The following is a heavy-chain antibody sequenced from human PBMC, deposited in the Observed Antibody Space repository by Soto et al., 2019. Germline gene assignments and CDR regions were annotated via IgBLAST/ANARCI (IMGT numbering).Heavy chain of an antibody. V-gene: IGHV3-53*02. CDR2: IYSGGTT. CDR1: GFTVSTNY. D-gene: IGHD3-3*01. Sequence: VQLVETGGDLIQPGGSLRLSCAASGFTVSTNYMSWVRQAPGKGLDWVSLIYSGGTTYYADYVRGRFTISRDNTKNTLYLQMNSLRAEDTAVYYCARVAEFWSAYSNWYFGLWGGGTLVTVSS. CDR3: ARVAEFWSAYSNWYFGL. J-gene: IGHJ2*01.